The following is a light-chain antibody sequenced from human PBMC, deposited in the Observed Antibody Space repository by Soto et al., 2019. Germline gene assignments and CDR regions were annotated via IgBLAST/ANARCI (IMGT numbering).Light chain of an antibody. Sequence: QSVLTQPASVSGSPGQSITISCTRTSSDVGAYNYVSWYQQHPGKAPKLMIYEVSNRPSGVSNRFSGSKSGNTASLTISGLQAEDEADYYCSSYTGSSTWVFGGGTKLTVL. CDR3: SSYTGSSTWV. V-gene: IGLV2-14*01. CDR1: SSDVGAYNY. J-gene: IGLJ3*02. CDR2: EVS.